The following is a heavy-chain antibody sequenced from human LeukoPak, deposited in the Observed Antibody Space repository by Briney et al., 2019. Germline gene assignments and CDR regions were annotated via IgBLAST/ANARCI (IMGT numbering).Heavy chain of an antibody. D-gene: IGHD3-22*01. CDR3: AGNTLSYCYDSSGYYNAFDI. V-gene: IGHV1-69*02. Sequence: SVKVSCKASGGTFSSYTISWVRQAPGQGLEWMGRIIPILGIANYAQKFQGRVTITADKSTSTAYMELSSLRSEDTAVYYCAGNTLSYCYDSSGYYNAFDIWGQGTMVTVSS. CDR2: IIPILGIA. J-gene: IGHJ3*02. CDR1: GGTFSSYT.